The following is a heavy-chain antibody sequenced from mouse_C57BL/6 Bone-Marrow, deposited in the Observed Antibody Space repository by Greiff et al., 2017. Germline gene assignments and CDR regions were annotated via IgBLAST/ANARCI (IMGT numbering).Heavy chain of an antibody. Sequence: EVQLVESGGGLVQPGGSLSLSCAASGFTFTDYYMSWVRQPPGKALEWLGFIRNKANGYTTEYSASVKGRFTISRDNSQSILYLQMNALRAEDSATYYCARCQLVYYFDYWGQGTTLTVSS. CDR2: IRNKANGYTT. D-gene: IGHD4-1*02. V-gene: IGHV7-3*01. J-gene: IGHJ2*01. CDR3: ARCQLVYYFDY. CDR1: GFTFTDYY.